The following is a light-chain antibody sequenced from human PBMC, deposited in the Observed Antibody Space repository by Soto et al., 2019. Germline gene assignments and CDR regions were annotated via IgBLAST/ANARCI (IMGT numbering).Light chain of an antibody. Sequence: DMQMTQSPSSLSASVGDRVTITCRAGQKISIYLNWYQQKPGKAPKLLIYGASTLQSGVSSRFSGSRSGTEFTHTLTSLQPDDFATYYCQQTYRTPFTFGPGTKVDFK. CDR2: GAS. V-gene: IGKV1-39*01. CDR1: QKISIY. CDR3: QQTYRTPFT. J-gene: IGKJ3*01.